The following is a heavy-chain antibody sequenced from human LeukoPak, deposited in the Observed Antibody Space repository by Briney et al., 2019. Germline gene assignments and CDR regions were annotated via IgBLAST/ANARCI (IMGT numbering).Heavy chain of an antibody. Sequence: SETLSLTCAFADGSISNYYWSWIRQPPGKGLEWIGYIYYSGSTNYNPSLKSRVTISVDTSKNQFSLKLSSVTASDTAVYYCGWAPNWGYYFDYWGQGTLVTVSS. J-gene: IGHJ4*02. CDR1: DGSISNYY. CDR2: IYYSGST. D-gene: IGHD7-27*01. CDR3: GWAPNWGYYFDY. V-gene: IGHV4-59*01.